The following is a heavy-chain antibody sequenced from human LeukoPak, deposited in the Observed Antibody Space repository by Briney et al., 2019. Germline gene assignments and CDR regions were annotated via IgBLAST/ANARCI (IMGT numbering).Heavy chain of an antibody. V-gene: IGHV1-2*02. CDR1: GYTFTGYY. J-gene: IGHJ4*02. D-gene: IGHD5-12*01. CDR2: INPNSGGT. CDR3: ARGGYSGYDFDY. Sequence: ASVKAYCKASGYTFTGYYMHWVRQAPGQGLEWMGWINPNSGGTNYAQKFQGRVTMTRDTSISTAYMELSRLRSDDTAVYYSARGGYSGYDFDYWGQGTLVTVSS.